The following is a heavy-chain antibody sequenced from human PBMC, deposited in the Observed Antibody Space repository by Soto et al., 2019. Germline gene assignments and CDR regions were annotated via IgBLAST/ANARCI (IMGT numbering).Heavy chain of an antibody. Sequence: QVQLQESGPGLVKPSETLSLTCTVSGGSISSYYWSWIRQPPGKGLEWIGYIYYSGSTNYNPSLQCGCPISVYTSKYQFPLTLSSVTAADTAVYYCARRYGGNFAYWGQGTLVTVSS. CDR3: ARRYGGNFAY. V-gene: IGHV4-59*01. CDR2: IYYSGST. D-gene: IGHD3-16*01. CDR1: GGSISSYY. J-gene: IGHJ4*02.